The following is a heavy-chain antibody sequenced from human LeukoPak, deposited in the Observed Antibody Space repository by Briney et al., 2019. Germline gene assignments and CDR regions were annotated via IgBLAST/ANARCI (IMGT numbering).Heavy chain of an antibody. J-gene: IGHJ5*02. Sequence: SVKVSCKPSGCTFTDSAIAWVRQAPGQGLEWMGGIISTFSNAKYAQKLQGRVTITTDESTNTTYMELRSLRSEDTALYYCARQTYYFASKTYYGYGWFDPWGQGTLVTVSS. CDR3: ARQTYYFASKTYYGYGWFDP. D-gene: IGHD3-10*01. V-gene: IGHV1-69*05. CDR2: IISTFSNA. CDR1: GCTFTDSA.